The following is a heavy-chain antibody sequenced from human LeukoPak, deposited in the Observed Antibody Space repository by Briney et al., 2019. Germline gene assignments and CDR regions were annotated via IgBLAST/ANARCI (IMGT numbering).Heavy chain of an antibody. CDR3: AKEAPYCGDDCYGVFDY. CDR2: ISGSGVTA. V-gene: IGHV3-23*01. Sequence: GGSLRLSCAASGFTFRNYVISWVRQAPGKGLEWVSGISGSGVTAYYADSVKGRFTISRDSSKNTLYLQMNSLRADDTAVYYCAKEAPYCGDDCYGVFDYWGQGNLVTVSS. D-gene: IGHD2-21*02. J-gene: IGHJ4*02. CDR1: GFTFRNYV.